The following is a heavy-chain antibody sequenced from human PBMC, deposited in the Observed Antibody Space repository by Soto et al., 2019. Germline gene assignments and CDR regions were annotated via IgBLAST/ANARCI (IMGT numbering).Heavy chain of an antibody. CDR1: GYTFTSYG. CDR2: ISGYNGNT. V-gene: IGHV1-18*01. D-gene: IGHD7-27*01. Sequence: QVQLVQSGAEVKKPGASVKVSCKASGYTFTSYGISWVRXAPGQGXXWMGWISGYNGNTNYAQNLQGRVTMTTDTXXXXXDXXXXXXXXXXXXXXYCXRDRNWDRIXYLDYWGQGTLVTVSS. CDR3: XRDRNWDRIXYLDY. J-gene: IGHJ4*02.